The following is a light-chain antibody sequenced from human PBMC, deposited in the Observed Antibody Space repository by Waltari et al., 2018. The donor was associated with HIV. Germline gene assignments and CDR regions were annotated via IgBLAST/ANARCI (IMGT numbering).Light chain of an antibody. CDR1: SSDLGHSHF. CDR2: DVN. J-gene: IGLJ1*01. V-gene: IGLV2-14*03. CDR3: ASHSTYTLLYV. Sequence: QSALPQPASVSGSLGQSINISCSGLSSDLGHSHFVSWYQQHPDTVPRVIIYDVNNRPSGVSSRFSGSKSGATASLTISGLQAEDEAVYYCASHSTYTLLYVFGSGTELTVL.